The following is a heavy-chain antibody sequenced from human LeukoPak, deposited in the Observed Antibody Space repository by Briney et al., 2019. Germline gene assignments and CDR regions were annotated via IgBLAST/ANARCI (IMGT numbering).Heavy chain of an antibody. Sequence: PSETLSLTCTVSGGSISSYYWSWIRQPPGKGLEWIGYIYYSGSTNYNPSLKSRVTISVDTSKNQFSLKLSSVTAADTAVYYCARRRLLRLRFDYWGQGTLVTVSS. J-gene: IGHJ4*02. D-gene: IGHD3-3*01. CDR1: GGSISSYY. CDR2: IYYSGST. CDR3: ARRRLLRLRFDY. V-gene: IGHV4-59*12.